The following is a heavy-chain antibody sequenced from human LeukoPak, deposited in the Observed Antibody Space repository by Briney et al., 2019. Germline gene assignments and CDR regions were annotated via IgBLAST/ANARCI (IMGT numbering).Heavy chain of an antibody. CDR2: ISSSGSTM. V-gene: IGHV3-48*03. Sequence: GGSLRLSCAASGFTFSIYEMNWVRQAPGKGLEWVSYISSSGSTMHYADSVKGRFTISRDNAKNSLYLHMNSLRAEDTVVYYCAREQDFQHWGQGTLVTVSS. CDR1: GFTFSIYE. CDR3: AREQDFQH. J-gene: IGHJ1*01.